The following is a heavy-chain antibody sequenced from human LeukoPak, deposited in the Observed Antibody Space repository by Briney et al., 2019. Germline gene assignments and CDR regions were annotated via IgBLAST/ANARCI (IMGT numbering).Heavy chain of an antibody. CDR1: GYTFTSYA. Sequence: ASVKVSCKASGYTFTSYAMHWVRQAPGQGLEWMGWINPNSGGTNYAQKFQGRVTMTRDTSISTAYMELSRLRSDDTAVYYCARGESGSYPFDYWGQGTLVTVSS. CDR3: ARGESGSYPFDY. CDR2: INPNSGGT. D-gene: IGHD1-26*01. J-gene: IGHJ4*02. V-gene: IGHV1-2*02.